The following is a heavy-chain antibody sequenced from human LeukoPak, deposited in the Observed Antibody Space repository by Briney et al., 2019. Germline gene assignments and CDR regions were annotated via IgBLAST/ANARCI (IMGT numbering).Heavy chain of an antibody. Sequence: PGGSLRLSCAAFGFTFGSYAMSWVRQAPGKGLEWVSYISSSGSTIYYADSVKGRFTISRDNAKNSLYLQMNSLRAEDTAVYYCARGGYGDSGYYYYGMDVWGQGTTVTVSS. J-gene: IGHJ6*02. CDR1: GFTFGSYA. V-gene: IGHV3-48*03. CDR2: ISSSGSTI. D-gene: IGHD4-17*01. CDR3: ARGGYGDSGYYYYGMDV.